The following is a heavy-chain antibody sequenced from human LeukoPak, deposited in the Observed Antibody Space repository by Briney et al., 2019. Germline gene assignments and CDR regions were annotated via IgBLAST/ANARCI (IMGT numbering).Heavy chain of an antibody. J-gene: IGHJ6*03. D-gene: IGHD3-3*01. Sequence: ASETLSLTCAVYGGSFSGYYWSWIRQPPGKGLEWIGEINHSGSTNYNPSLKSRVTISVDTSKNQFSLKLSSVTAADTAVYYCARGRDFWSGYSRYYYYYYMDVWGKGTTVTVSS. CDR2: INHSGST. CDR1: GGSFSGYY. V-gene: IGHV4-34*01. CDR3: ARGRDFWSGYSRYYYYYYMDV.